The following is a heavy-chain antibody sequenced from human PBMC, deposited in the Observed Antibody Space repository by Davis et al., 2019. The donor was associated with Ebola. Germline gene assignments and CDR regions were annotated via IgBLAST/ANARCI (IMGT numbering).Heavy chain of an antibody. J-gene: IGHJ6*02. CDR1: GFTFSDYS. CDR3: ARDIVDAAICGMDV. D-gene: IGHD5-18*01. Sequence: GESLKISCAASGFTFSDYSMSWVRQAPGKGLEWVSSISDWCAYMSYADSVRGRFTISRDNAKNSLYLQMNSLRAEDTAVYYCARDIVDAAICGMDVWGQGTTVSVSS. V-gene: IGHV3-21*01. CDR2: ISDWCAYM.